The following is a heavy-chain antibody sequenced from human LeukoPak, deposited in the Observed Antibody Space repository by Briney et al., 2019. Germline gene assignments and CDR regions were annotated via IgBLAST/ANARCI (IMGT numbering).Heavy chain of an antibody. J-gene: IGHJ6*03. CDR1: GGSISSYY. V-gene: IGHV4-59*01. D-gene: IGHD3-22*01. CDR2: IYYSGST. CDR3: VRVIGAPNYCYYMDV. Sequence: SETLSLTCTVSGGSISSYYWSWIRQPPGKGLEWIGYIYYSGSTNYNPSLKSRVTISVDTSKNQFSLKLSSVTAADTAVYYCVRVIGAPNYCYYMDVWGKGTTVTVSS.